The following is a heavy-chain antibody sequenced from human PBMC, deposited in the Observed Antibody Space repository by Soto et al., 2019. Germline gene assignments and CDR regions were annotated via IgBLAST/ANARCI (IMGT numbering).Heavy chain of an antibody. CDR2: ISGSGGST. Sequence: GGSLRLSCAASGFTFSSYAMSWVRQAPGKGLEWVSAISGSGGSTYYADSVKGRFTISRDNSKNTLYLQMNSLRAEDTAVYYCXISWSVTTAYYYYGMDVWGQGTTVTVSS. CDR3: XISWSVTTAYYYYGMDV. V-gene: IGHV3-23*01. CDR1: GFTFSSYA. D-gene: IGHD4-4*01. J-gene: IGHJ6*02.